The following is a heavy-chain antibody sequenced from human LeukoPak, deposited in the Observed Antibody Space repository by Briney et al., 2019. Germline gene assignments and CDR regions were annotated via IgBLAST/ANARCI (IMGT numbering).Heavy chain of an antibody. CDR2: VSGSGGTT. J-gene: IGHJ4*02. D-gene: IGHD3-22*01. V-gene: IGHV3-23*01. CDR1: GFIFSSYA. CDR3: AKLTGYYDNIGFNY. Sequence: PGGSLRLSCAASGFIFSSYAMSWVRQAPGKGLEWVSVVSGSGGTTYFADSVKGRFTLSRDNSKNTLYPQMNSLRAEDTAVYFCAKLTGYYDNIGFNYWGQGTLVTVSS.